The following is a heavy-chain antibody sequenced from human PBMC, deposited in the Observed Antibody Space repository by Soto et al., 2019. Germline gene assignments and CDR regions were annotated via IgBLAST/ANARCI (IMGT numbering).Heavy chain of an antibody. D-gene: IGHD2-2*01. V-gene: IGHV1-46*01. Sequence: GASVKVSCKASGYTFTSYYMHWVRQAPGQGLEWMGIINPSGGSTSYAQKFQGRVTITADKSTSTAYMELSSLRSEDTAVYYCARDSGPIYCSSTSCYPSPFDYWGQGTLVTVSS. CDR2: INPSGGST. J-gene: IGHJ4*02. CDR3: ARDSGPIYCSSTSCYPSPFDY. CDR1: GYTFTSYY.